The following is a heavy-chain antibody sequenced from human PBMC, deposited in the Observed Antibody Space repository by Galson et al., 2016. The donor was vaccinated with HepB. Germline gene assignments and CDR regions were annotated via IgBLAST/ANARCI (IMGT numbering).Heavy chain of an antibody. CDR2: LYQSGNI. CDR3: AYRDGTSPYSHWYFDI. CDR1: EYSISRAYF. D-gene: IGHD4-11*01. V-gene: IGHV4-38-2*02. J-gene: IGHJ2*01. Sequence: SETLSLTCNVSEYSISRAYFWGWIRQPPGKGLEWIGSLYQSGNIYYNPSLESRVSISLDASKNQFSLKLTSVTAPDTAVYFCAYRDGTSPYSHWYFDIWGRGTLVTVSS.